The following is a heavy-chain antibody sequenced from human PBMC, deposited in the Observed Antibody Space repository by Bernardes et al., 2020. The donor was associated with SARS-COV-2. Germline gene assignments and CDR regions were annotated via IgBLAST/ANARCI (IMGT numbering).Heavy chain of an antibody. CDR1: GFTFSNHW. V-gene: IGHV3-74*01. Sequence: RGSLRLSCAASGFTFSNHWMHWVRQPPGKGLVWVSHINSDGSSTTYADSVKGRLTISRDNAKNTLYLQMNSLRAEDTAVYYCARSSGYIDYWGQGTLVTVSS. J-gene: IGHJ4*02. CDR3: ARSSGYIDY. CDR2: INSDGSST. D-gene: IGHD3-22*01.